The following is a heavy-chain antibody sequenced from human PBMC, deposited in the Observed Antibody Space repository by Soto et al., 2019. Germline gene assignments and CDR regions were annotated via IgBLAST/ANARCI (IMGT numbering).Heavy chain of an antibody. J-gene: IGHJ6*02. V-gene: IGHV1-69*06. CDR1: GGTFSSYA. CDR3: ARAIRGYYYYYGMDV. Sequence: QVQLVQSGAEVKKPGSWVKVSCKASGGTFSSYAISSVRQAPGQGLEWMGGIIPIFGTANYLQKFQGRVTITADKSTSTAYMELRSLRSEDTAVYYCARAIRGYYYYYGMDVWGQGTTVTVSS. D-gene: IGHD3-10*01. CDR2: IIPIFGTA.